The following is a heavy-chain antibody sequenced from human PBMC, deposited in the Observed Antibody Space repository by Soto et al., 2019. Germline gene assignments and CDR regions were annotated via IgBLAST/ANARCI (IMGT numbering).Heavy chain of an antibody. V-gene: IGHV1-69*02. CDR1: GGTFSSYT. CDR2: IIPILGIA. Sequence: SVKVSCKASGGTFSSYTISWVRQAPGQGLEWMGRIIPILGIANYAQKFQGRVTITADKSTSTAYMELSSLRSEDTAVYYCSRSDTNGVDYENYYYYYYMDVWGKGTTVTVS. CDR3: SRSDTNGVDYENYYYYYYMDV. D-gene: IGHD2-8*01. J-gene: IGHJ6*03.